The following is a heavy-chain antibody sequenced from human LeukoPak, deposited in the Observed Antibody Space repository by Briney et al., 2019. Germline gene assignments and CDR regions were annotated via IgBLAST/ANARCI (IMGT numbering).Heavy chain of an antibody. D-gene: IGHD6-13*01. J-gene: IGHJ3*02. CDR3: ARDEAAAGPLGAFDI. CDR2: INPNSGGT. V-gene: IGHV1-2*02. CDR1: GYTFTGYY. Sequence: ASVKVSCKASGYTFTGYYMHWVRQAPGQGLEWMGWINPNSGGTNYAQKFQGRVTMTRDTSISTAYMELSRLRSDDTAVYYCARDEAAAGPLGAFDIWGQGTMVTVSS.